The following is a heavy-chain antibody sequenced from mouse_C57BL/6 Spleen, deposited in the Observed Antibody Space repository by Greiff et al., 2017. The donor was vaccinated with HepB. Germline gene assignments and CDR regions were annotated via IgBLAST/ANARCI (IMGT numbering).Heavy chain of an antibody. D-gene: IGHD4-1*01. J-gene: IGHJ1*03. CDR3: ARDALTGGYFDV. CDR2: SRNKANDYTT. V-gene: IGHV7-1*01. Sequence: EVMLVESGGGLVQSGRSLRLSCATSGFTFSDFYMEWVRQAPGKGLEWIAASRNKANDYTTEYSASVKGRFIVSRDTSQSILYLQMNALRAEDTAIYYCARDALTGGYFDVWGTGTTVTVSS. CDR1: GFTFSDFY.